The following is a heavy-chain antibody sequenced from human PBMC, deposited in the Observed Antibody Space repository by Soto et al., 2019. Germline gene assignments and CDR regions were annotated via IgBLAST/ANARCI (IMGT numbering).Heavy chain of an antibody. J-gene: IGHJ4*02. CDR2: INHSGST. D-gene: IGHD3-16*02. Sequence: QVQLQQWGAGLLKPSETLSLTCAVYGGSFSGYYWSWIRQPPGKGLEWIGEINHSGSTNYNPSLKRRVTISVDTSKNQFSLKLSSVTAADTAVYYCARAVTQRLGELSLRGDYFDYWGQGTLVTVSS. CDR1: GGSFSGYY. V-gene: IGHV4-34*01. CDR3: ARAVTQRLGELSLRGDYFDY.